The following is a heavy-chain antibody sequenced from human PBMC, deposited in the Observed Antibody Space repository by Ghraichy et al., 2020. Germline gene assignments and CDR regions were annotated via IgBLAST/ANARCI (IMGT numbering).Heavy chain of an antibody. CDR2: IYTSGST. J-gene: IGHJ2*01. CDR3: ARRTPLWYFDL. Sequence: SETLSLTCTVSGGSISSYYWSWIRQPPGKGLEWIGYIYTSGSTNYNPSLKSRVTISVDTSKNQFSLKLSSVTAADTAVYYCARRTPLWYFDLWGRGTLVTVSS. V-gene: IGHV4-4*09. D-gene: IGHD1-14*01. CDR1: GGSISSYY.